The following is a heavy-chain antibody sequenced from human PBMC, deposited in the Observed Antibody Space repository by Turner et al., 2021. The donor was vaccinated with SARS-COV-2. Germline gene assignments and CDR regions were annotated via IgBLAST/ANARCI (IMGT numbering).Heavy chain of an antibody. V-gene: IGHV1-46*01. CDR1: ASTFTSYY. D-gene: IGHD2-15*01. J-gene: IGHJ4*02. CDR3: ARSGGGFDY. CDR2: INPSGGST. Sequence: QVQLVQSGAEVKNPGASVTVSCKASASTFTSYYMHWVRQAPGQGLEWMGRINPSGGSTGYAQKFQGRVTMTRDTSTSTVYMELSSLRSEDTAVYYWARSGGGFDYWGQGTLVTVSS.